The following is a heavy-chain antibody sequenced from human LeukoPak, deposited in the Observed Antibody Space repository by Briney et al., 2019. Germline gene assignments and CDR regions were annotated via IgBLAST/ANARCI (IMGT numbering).Heavy chain of an antibody. CDR3: ATLPYYYDSSGPYLDYYGMDV. D-gene: IGHD3-22*01. J-gene: IGHJ6*02. CDR1: GFTFSSYG. CDR2: IWYDGSSK. Sequence: GGSLRLSCAASGFTFSSYGMHWVRQAPGKGLEWVAVIWYDGSSKYYADSVKGRFTISRDNSKNTLYLQMNSLRAEDTAVYYCATLPYYYDSSGPYLDYYGMDVWGQGTTVTVSS. V-gene: IGHV3-33*01.